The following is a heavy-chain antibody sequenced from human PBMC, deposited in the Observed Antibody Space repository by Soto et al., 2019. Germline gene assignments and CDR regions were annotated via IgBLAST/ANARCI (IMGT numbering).Heavy chain of an antibody. V-gene: IGHV3-15*01. Sequence: QLVESGGGFVKPGMSLRLPCAASGFTFSNAWMPWVRQAPGKGLERVGLIRSPGDGGTADDAAPVGGRFTISRDDSQNLVLLHMDNRQPEDTAVYYCITAPLRWGQGTLVTVSS. CDR3: ITAPLR. J-gene: IGHJ4*02. CDR2: IRSPGDGGTA. CDR1: GFTFSNAW.